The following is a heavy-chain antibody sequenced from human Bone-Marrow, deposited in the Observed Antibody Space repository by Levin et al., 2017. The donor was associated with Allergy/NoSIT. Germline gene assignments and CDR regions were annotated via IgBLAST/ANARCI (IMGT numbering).Heavy chain of an antibody. CDR2: IKSKTDGETT. CDR1: GFTFSNAW. Sequence: PGGSLRLSCGASGFTFSNAWMNWVRQAPGKGLEWVGRIKSKTDGETTDYAAPVIGRCTISRDDSKNTLYLQMNSLKAEDTAVYYCTKDIWSTSWGQGTLVTVSS. D-gene: IGHD3-3*01. J-gene: IGHJ5*02. V-gene: IGHV3-15*07. CDR3: TKDIWSTS.